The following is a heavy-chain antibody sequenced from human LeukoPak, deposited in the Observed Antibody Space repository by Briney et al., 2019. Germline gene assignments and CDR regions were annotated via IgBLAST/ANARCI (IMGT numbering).Heavy chain of an antibody. CDR3: ARGEYSYGAFDY. J-gene: IGHJ4*02. D-gene: IGHD5-18*01. CDR2: ISYDAINK. Sequence: PGGSLRLSCAASGFTFSNHAMHWVRQAPGKGLEWVALISYDAINKYQTDSVKGRFTISRDNSKNTLYLQMNSLRAEDTAVYYCARGEYSYGAFDYWGQGTLVTVSS. V-gene: IGHV3-30-3*01. CDR1: GFTFSNHA.